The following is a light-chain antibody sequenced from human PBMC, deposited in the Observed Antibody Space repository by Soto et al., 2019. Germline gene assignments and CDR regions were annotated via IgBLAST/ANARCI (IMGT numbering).Light chain of an antibody. Sequence: EIVLTQSPGILSLSPGKRATLSCRASQSVSNRYLAWYQRKPGQAPRLLIHGASTRATGIPDRFIGSGSGTDFTLTISRLEPEDFAVYYCQQYHSWPPRTFGQGTEVEIK. CDR3: QQYHSWPPRT. V-gene: IGKV3-20*01. J-gene: IGKJ1*01. CDR2: GAS. CDR1: QSVSNRY.